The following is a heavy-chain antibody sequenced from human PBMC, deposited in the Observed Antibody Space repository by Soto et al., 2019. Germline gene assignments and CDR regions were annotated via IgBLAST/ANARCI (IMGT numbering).Heavy chain of an antibody. Sequence: EVQLSESGGGLVQPGGSLRLSCAASGFPFSSYSMSWVRQAPGKGLEWVSAINPSGDSTYYADSVKGRLTISRDNSKNTLYLQMDSLRAEDTGIYYCAKRPKAGRQVDVWGKGTTVTVSS. D-gene: IGHD6-13*01. CDR3: AKRPKAGRQVDV. CDR1: GFPFSSYS. CDR2: INPSGDST. V-gene: IGHV3-23*01. J-gene: IGHJ6*04.